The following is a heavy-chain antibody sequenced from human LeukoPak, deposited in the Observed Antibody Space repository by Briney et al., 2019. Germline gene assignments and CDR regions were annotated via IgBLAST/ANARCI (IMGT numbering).Heavy chain of an antibody. V-gene: IGHV4-59*01. CDR2: IYYSGST. Sequence: SETLSLTCTVSGGSISSYYGSWIRQPPGKGLEWIGYIYYSGSTNYNPSLKSRVTISVDTSKNQFSLNLSSVTAADTAVYFCAGFTAQVDYYYMDVWGKGTTVTVSS. CDR3: AGFTAQVDYYYMDV. J-gene: IGHJ6*03. D-gene: IGHD2-21*02. CDR1: GGSISSYY.